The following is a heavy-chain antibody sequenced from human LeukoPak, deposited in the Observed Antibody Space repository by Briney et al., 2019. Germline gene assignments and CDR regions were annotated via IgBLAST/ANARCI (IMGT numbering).Heavy chain of an antibody. J-gene: IGHJ4*02. Sequence: GASVKVSCKASGYTFTSYYMHWVRQAPGQGLEWMGIINPSGGSTSYAQKFQGRVTMTRDTSTSTVYMELSSLRSEDTAVYYCASQTYYYDSSGYYTTFHLDYWGQGTLVTVSS. CDR1: GYTFTSYY. V-gene: IGHV1-46*01. D-gene: IGHD3-22*01. CDR3: ASQTYYYDSSGYYTTFHLDY. CDR2: INPSGGST.